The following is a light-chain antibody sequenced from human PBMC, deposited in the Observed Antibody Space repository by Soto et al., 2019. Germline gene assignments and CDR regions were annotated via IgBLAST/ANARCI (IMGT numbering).Light chain of an antibody. CDR3: CSYAGSSSV. V-gene: IGLV2-23*02. CDR1: NIDVGSYNL. Sequence: QSVLTQPSSVSGAPGESITISRPGTNIDVGSYNLVSWYQQHPGKAPKRMIYEVSKRPSGVSNRFSGSKSGNTASLTISGLQAEDEADYYCCSYAGSSSVFGTGTKVTVL. J-gene: IGLJ1*01. CDR2: EVS.